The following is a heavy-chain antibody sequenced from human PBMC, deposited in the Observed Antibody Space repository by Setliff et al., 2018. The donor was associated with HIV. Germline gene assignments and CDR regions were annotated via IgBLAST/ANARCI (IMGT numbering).Heavy chain of an antibody. CDR1: GFTFTSSA. D-gene: IGHD3-22*01. V-gene: IGHV1-58*02. CDR3: AASKYYCDSSGSADDAFDI. CDR2: IVVGSGNT. Sequence: SVKVSCKASGFTFTSSAMQWVRQARGQRLEWIGWIVVGSGNTNYAQKFQGRVTITRDMSTSTAYMELSSLRSEDTAVYYCAASKYYCDSSGSADDAFDIWGQGTMVTVSS. J-gene: IGHJ3*02.